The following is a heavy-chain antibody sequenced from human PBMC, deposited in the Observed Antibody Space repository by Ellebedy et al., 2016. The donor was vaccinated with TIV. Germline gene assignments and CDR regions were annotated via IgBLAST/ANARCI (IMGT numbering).Heavy chain of an antibody. D-gene: IGHD3-22*01. Sequence: GESLKISCAASGFTFSSYAMSWDRQAPGKGLEWVSTISGSGGSTYYADSVKGRFTISRDNSKKTLYLQMNSLRAEDTAVYYCAKGRGGGSDSSAPRYYFDYWGLGTLVTVSS. J-gene: IGHJ4*02. CDR1: GFTFSSYA. CDR2: ISGSGGST. V-gene: IGHV3-23*01. CDR3: AKGRGGGSDSSAPRYYFDY.